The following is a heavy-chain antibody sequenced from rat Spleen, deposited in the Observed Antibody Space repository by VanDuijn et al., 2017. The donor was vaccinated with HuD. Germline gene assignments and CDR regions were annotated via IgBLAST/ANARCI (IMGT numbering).Heavy chain of an antibody. J-gene: IGHJ4*01. CDR3: AILLYTTDYYYNYDVMDA. D-gene: IGHD1-6*01. Sequence: EVQLVESDGGLVQPGRSLKLSCAASGFTFSDYYMAWVRQAPTKGLEWVATISYDGSSTYYRDSVKGRFTISRDNAKSTLYLKMDSLRSEDTATYSCAILLYTTDYYYNYDVMDAWGQGASVTVSS. CDR2: ISYDGSST. CDR1: GFTFSDYY. V-gene: IGHV5-29*01.